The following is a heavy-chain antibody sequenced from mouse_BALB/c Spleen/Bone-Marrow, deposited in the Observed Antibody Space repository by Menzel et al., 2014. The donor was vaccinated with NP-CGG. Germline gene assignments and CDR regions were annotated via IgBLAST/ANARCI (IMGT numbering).Heavy chain of an antibody. J-gene: IGHJ4*01. D-gene: IGHD2-4*01. CDR2: IDTSDSYT. Sequence: VQLQQSGAELGMPGASVKMSCKDPGYTFTDNWIYWVKQRPGQGLEWIGAIDTSDSYTNYNQKFMGKASLTVDASSSTAYMQVSSLTSDDSAVYYCARGGHDFSLDYWGQGTSVTVSS. CDR3: ARGGHDFSLDY. V-gene: IGHV1-69*01. CDR1: GYTFTDNW.